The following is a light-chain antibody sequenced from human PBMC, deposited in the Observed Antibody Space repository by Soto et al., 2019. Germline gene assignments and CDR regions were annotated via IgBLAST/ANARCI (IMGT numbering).Light chain of an antibody. CDR1: QGISSF. J-gene: IGKJ1*01. CDR3: QQLHSYPRT. Sequence: DIQLTQSPSFLSASVGDRVTITCRASQGISSFLAWYQHKPGKAPKLLIYAASTLQSGVPSRFSGSGSGTDFTLTISSLQPEDFATYYCQQLHSYPRTFGQGTKVEIK. V-gene: IGKV1-9*01. CDR2: AAS.